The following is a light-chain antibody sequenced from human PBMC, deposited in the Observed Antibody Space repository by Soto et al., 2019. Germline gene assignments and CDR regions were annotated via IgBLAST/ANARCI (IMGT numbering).Light chain of an antibody. CDR3: QQFNSYPLMYT. Sequence: AIQLTQSPSSLSACVGDRVTITCRASQGISSALAWYQQKPGKAPKLLIYDASSLESGVPSRFSGSGSGTDFTLTISSLQPEDFATYYCQQFNSYPLMYTFGQGTKLEIK. CDR1: QGISSA. V-gene: IGKV1-13*02. CDR2: DAS. J-gene: IGKJ2*01.